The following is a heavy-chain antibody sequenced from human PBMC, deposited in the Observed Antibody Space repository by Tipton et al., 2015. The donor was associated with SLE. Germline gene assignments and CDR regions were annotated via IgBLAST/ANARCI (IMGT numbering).Heavy chain of an antibody. CDR2: MSWNGVDI. Sequence: SLRLSCAASGLTFSSYGMHWVRQAPGKGLEWVSSMSWNGVDIGYADSVKGRFTISRDNSKNTLYLQMNRLRAEDTAVYYCSGQLLPLYGLDVWGQGTTVTVSS. CDR1: GLTFSSYG. D-gene: IGHD6-6*01. J-gene: IGHJ6*02. V-gene: IGHV3-NL1*01. CDR3: SGQLLPLYGLDV.